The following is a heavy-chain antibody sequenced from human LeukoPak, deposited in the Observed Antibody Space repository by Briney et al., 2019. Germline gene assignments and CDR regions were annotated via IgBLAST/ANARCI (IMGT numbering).Heavy chain of an antibody. CDR1: GFTVSSNY. CDR3: AKLPLDPPVWSGYYLGY. J-gene: IGHJ4*02. D-gene: IGHD3-3*01. Sequence: GGSLRLSCAASGFTVSSNYMSWVRQAPGKGLEWVSVIYSGGNTYYADSVKGRFTISRDNSKNTLYLQMNSLRAEDTAVYYCAKLPLDPPVWSGYYLGYWGQGTLVTVSS. V-gene: IGHV3-53*01. CDR2: IYSGGNT.